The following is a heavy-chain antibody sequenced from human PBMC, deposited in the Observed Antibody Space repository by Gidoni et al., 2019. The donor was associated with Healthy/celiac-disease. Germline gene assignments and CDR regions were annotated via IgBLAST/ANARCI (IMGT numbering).Heavy chain of an antibody. V-gene: IGHV3-33*01. J-gene: IGHJ5*02. CDR1: GFTFSSYG. Sequence: QVQLVESGGGVVQPGRSLRLSCAASGFTFSSYGMHWVRQAPGKGLEWVAVIWYDGSNKYYADSVKGRFTISRDNSKNTLYLQMNSLRAEDTAVYYCARERWELLLGWFDPWGQGTLVTVSS. CDR3: ARERWELLLGWFDP. D-gene: IGHD1-26*01. CDR2: IWYDGSNK.